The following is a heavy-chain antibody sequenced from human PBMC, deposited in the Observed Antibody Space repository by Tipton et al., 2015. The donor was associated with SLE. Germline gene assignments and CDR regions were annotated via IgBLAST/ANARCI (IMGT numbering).Heavy chain of an antibody. J-gene: IGHJ4*02. V-gene: IGHV4-59*01. D-gene: IGHD2-2*01. CDR2: IYYSGST. CDR1: GGSISSYY. CDR3: ARERYCSGASCYAPDY. Sequence: TLSLTCTVSGGSISSYYWSWIRQPPGTGLEWIGYIYYSGSTNYNPSLKSRVTISVDTSKNQFSLKLKSVTAADSAVYYCARERYCSGASCYAPDYWGQGTLVTVSS.